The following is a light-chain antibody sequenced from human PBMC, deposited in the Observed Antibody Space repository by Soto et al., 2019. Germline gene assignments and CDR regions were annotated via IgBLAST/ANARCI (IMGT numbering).Light chain of an antibody. CDR1: SSNIGAGYD. Sequence: QSVLTQPPSMSGAPGQGVTISCTGSSSNIGAGYDVHWYQQVPGTAPKLLIYGNTNRPSGVPDRFSASKSGTSASLAISGLQAEDEADYYCQSYESSLSGWIVGGGTKVTVL. V-gene: IGLV1-40*01. J-gene: IGLJ2*01. CDR3: QSYESSLSGWI. CDR2: GNT.